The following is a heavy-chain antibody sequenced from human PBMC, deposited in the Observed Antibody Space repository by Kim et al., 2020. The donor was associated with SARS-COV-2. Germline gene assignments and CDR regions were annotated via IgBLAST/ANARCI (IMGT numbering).Heavy chain of an antibody. D-gene: IGHD3-10*01. CDR1: GGTFSSYA. CDR3: ARDHDLLLWFGESVWGRRGYGMDV. V-gene: IGHV1-69*13. Sequence: SVKVSCKASGGTFSSYAISWVRQAPGQGLEWMGGIIPIFGTANYAQKFQGRVTITADESTSTAYMELSSLRSEDTAVYYCARDHDLLLWFGESVWGRRGYGMDVWGQGTTVTVSS. CDR2: IIPIFGTA. J-gene: IGHJ6*02.